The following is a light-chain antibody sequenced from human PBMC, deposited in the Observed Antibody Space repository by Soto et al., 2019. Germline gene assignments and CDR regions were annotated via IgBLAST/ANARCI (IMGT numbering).Light chain of an antibody. CDR1: SCDVWSHNL. CDR2: EGT. V-gene: IGLV2-23*01. Sequence: LTQPASVSGSPGQSITISCFGTSCDVWSHNLVSWYQQHPGKAPRLMIYEGTRRPSGVSNRFSGSKSGSTASLTISGLQAEDEGDYFCCSYAGSRTWVFGGGTKVTVL. J-gene: IGLJ3*02. CDR3: CSYAGSRTWV.